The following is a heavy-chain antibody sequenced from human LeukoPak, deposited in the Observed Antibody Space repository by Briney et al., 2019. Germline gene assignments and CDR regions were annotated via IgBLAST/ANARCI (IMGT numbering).Heavy chain of an antibody. CDR1: GGSFSGYY. V-gene: IGHV4-34*01. CDR2: INHSGST. D-gene: IGHD3-22*01. CDR3: ARVSSRRLPPSYSYDRRNYFDY. J-gene: IGHJ4*02. Sequence: SETLSLTCAVYGGSFSGYYWSWIRQPPGKGLEWIGQINHSGSTNYSPSLKSRVTISVDASKNQFSLKLSSVTAADTAVYYCARVSSRRLPPSYSYDRRNYFDYWGQGTLVTVSS.